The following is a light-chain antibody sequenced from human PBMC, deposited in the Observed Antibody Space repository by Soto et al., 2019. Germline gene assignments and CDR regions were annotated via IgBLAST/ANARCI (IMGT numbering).Light chain of an antibody. CDR1: QSVSSY. CDR3: QPYNNWPRT. CDR2: DAS. V-gene: IGKV3-15*01. Sequence: ELVMTQSPATLSVSPGERATLSCRASQSVSSYLAWYQQKPGQAPRLLIYDASTRATGIPARFSGSGSGTEFTLTISSLQSEDFAVYYCQPYNNWPRTFGQGTKLEIK. J-gene: IGKJ2*01.